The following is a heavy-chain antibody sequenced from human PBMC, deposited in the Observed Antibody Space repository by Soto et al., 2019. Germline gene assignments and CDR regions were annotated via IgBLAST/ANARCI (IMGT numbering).Heavy chain of an antibody. CDR3: ASSGSGWYLY. D-gene: IGHD6-19*01. Sequence: ASVKVSCKASGYTFTSYDINWVRQATGQGLEWMGWMNPNSDNTGYAQKYKNRVTMTRNTSISTANIEQSSLRSEDTAVYYCASSGSGWYLYWGQGTLVTVSS. J-gene: IGHJ4*02. CDR1: GYTFTSYD. V-gene: IGHV1-8*01. CDR2: MNPNSDNT.